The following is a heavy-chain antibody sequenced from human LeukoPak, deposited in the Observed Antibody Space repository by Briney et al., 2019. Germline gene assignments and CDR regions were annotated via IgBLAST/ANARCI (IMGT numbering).Heavy chain of an antibody. CDR3: ARYSGSYRNWFDP. CDR1: GYTFTSYG. J-gene: IGHJ5*02. CDR2: ISAYNGNT. Sequence: ASVKVSCKASGYTFTSYGISWVRQAPGQGLEWMGWISAYNGNTNYAQKLQGRVTMTRDMSTSTVYMELSSLRSEDTAVYYCARYSGSYRNWFDPWGQGTLVTVSS. D-gene: IGHD1-26*01. V-gene: IGHV1-18*01.